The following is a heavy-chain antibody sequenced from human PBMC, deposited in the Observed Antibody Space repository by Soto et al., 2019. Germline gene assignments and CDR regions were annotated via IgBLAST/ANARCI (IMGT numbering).Heavy chain of an antibody. CDR3: ASLPLLGYSDCSCPRPTGSFDY. CDR2: IYHRGGT. J-gene: IGHJ4*02. Sequence: QLQLQESGSGLVKPSQTLSLTCAVSGGSLDSGGYSWSWIRQPPGKGLEWIAYIYHRGGTYYNPSLKSRVTMSVDMSKNQFSLRLSSVTAADTALYDCASLPLLGYSDCSCPRPTGSFDYWGRGTLVTVSS. CDR1: GGSLDSGGYS. V-gene: IGHV4-30-2*01. D-gene: IGHD3-22*01.